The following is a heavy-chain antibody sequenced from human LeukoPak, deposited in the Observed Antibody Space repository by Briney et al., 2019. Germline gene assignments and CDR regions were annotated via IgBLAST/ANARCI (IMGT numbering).Heavy chain of an antibody. CDR1: EYSFTSHW. J-gene: IGHJ4*02. V-gene: IGHV5-51*01. D-gene: IGHD3-22*01. CDR3: VLYDDSGHVPK. CDR2: INPGDSDT. Sequence: GESLKISCKGSEYSFTSHWIGWVRQMPGKGLEWMGFINPGDSDTRYSPPFQGQVTISADKSISTACLQWSSLKASDTAMYYCVLYDDSGHVPKWGQGTLVTVSS.